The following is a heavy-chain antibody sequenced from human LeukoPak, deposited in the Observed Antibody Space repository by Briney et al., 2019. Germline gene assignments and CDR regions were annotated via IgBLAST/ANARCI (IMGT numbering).Heavy chain of an antibody. CDR1: GFTFSSYA. J-gene: IGHJ4*02. D-gene: IGHD3-22*01. Sequence: GGSLRLSCAASGFTFSSYAMSWVRQAPGEGLEWVSAISGSGGSTYYADSVKGRFTISRDNSKNTLYLQMNSLRAEDTAVYYCAKDSSGYSYFDYWGQGTLVTVSS. CDR3: AKDSSGYSYFDY. CDR2: ISGSGGST. V-gene: IGHV3-23*01.